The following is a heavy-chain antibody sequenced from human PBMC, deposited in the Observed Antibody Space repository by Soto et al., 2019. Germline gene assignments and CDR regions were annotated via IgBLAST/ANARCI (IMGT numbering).Heavy chain of an antibody. V-gene: IGHV1-8*01. CDR1: GYTFTSYD. J-gene: IGHJ6*03. Sequence: ASVKVSCKASGYTFTSYDINWVRQATGQGLEWMGWMNPNSGNTGYAQKFQGRVTMTRNTSVSTAYMELSSLRSEDTAVYYCARGLLRYFDWSNYYYYMDVWGKGTTVTV. CDR2: MNPNSGNT. CDR3: ARGLLRYFDWSNYYYYMDV. D-gene: IGHD3-9*01.